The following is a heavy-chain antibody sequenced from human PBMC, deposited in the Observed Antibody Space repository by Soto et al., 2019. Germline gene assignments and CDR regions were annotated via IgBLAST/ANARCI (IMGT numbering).Heavy chain of an antibody. D-gene: IGHD2-2*02. CDR2: ISGGGYST. V-gene: IGHV3-23*01. J-gene: IGHJ4*02. CDR3: AKQAGYTSDPFDS. Sequence: PGGSLRLSCAASGFTFSTCAMAWVRQAPGTGLEWVAGISGGGYSTYYADSVKGRFTISRDNSNNTLFLQMNSLRVGDTAMYYCAKQAGYTSDPFDSWGQGTLVTVSS. CDR1: GFTFSTCA.